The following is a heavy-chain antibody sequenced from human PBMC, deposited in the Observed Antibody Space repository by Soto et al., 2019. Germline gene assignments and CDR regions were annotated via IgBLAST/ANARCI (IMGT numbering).Heavy chain of an antibody. CDR2: MNPNSSNT. CDR3: ARGINYYDSGDDAFDI. D-gene: IGHD3-10*01. Sequence: QVQLVQSGAEVKKPGASVKVSCKASGYTFTSYDINWVRQATGQGLEWVGWMNPNSSNTGYAQKFQGRVTMTRSTSISTAYMELSSLRSEDTAVYYCARGINYYDSGDDAFDIWGQGTMVTVSS. V-gene: IGHV1-8*01. J-gene: IGHJ3*02. CDR1: GYTFTSYD.